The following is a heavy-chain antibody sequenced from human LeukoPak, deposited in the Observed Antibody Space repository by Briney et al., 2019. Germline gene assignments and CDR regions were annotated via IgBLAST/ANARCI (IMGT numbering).Heavy chain of an antibody. V-gene: IGHV1-69*01. J-gene: IGHJ6*03. CDR1: GGTFSSYA. D-gene: IGHD3-3*01. CDR2: IIPIFGTA. CDR3: ARPPQRVYDFWSGYYNNYYYYMDV. Sequence: GSSVKVSCKASGGTFSSYAISWVRQAPGQGLEWMGGIIPIFGTANYAQKFQGRVTITADESTSTAYMELSSLRSEDTAVYYCARPPQRVYDFWSGYYNNYYYYMDVWGKGTTVTVSS.